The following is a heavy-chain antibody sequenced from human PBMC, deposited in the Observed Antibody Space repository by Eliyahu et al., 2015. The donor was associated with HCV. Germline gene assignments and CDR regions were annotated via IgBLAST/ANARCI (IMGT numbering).Heavy chain of an antibody. Sequence: EVQLLQSGGGLVQPGGSLRXSCTXXGFTFSSYAMTWXRQAPGKGLEWVSGINFSGGTTYYADSVKGRFTISRDNSHNTLSLEMNSLRAEDTALYYCAKGGIEGYYNGLDVWGQGTTVIVSS. D-gene: IGHD1-26*01. J-gene: IGHJ6*02. V-gene: IGHV3-23*01. CDR1: GFTFSSYA. CDR3: AKGGIEGYYNGLDV. CDR2: INFSGGTT.